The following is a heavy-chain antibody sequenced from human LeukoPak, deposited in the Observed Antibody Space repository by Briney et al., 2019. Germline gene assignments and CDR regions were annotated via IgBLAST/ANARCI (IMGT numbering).Heavy chain of an antibody. D-gene: IGHD2-15*01. CDR3: AKALQVVVPEGDAFDI. CDR1: GFTFSSYA. V-gene: IGHV3-23*01. Sequence: GSLRLSCAASGFTFSSYAMSWVRQAPGKGLEWVSAISGSGGSTYYADSVKGRFTISRDNSKNTLYLQMNSLRAEDTAVYYCAKALQVVVPEGDAFDIWGQGTMVTVSS. CDR2: ISGSGGST. J-gene: IGHJ3*02.